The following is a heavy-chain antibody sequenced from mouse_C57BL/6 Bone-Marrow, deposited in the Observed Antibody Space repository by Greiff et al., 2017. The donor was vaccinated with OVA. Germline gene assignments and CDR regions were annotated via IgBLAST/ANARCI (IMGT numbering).Heavy chain of an antibody. J-gene: IGHJ1*03. CDR1: GYTFTDYY. D-gene: IGHD4-1*01. V-gene: IGHV1-19*01. Sequence: VQLKQSGPVLVKPGASVKMSCKASGYTFTDYYMNWVKQSHGKSLEWIGVINPYNGGTSYNQKFKGKATLTVDKSSSTAYMELNSLTSEDSAVYYCARSDWEWYFDVWGTGTTVTVSS. CDR2: INPYNGGT. CDR3: ARSDWEWYFDV.